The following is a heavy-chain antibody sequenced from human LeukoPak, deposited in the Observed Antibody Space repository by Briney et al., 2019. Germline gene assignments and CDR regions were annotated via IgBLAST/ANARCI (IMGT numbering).Heavy chain of an antibody. CDR3: ARVSYGDYYFDY. CDR2: VYSSGST. J-gene: IGHJ4*02. V-gene: IGHV4-4*07. D-gene: IGHD4-17*01. Sequence: SETLSLTCTVSGXSISNYYGSWIRQPAGKGLEWIGRVYSSGSTNYNPSLKSRVSMSVDTSKNQFSLKLSSLTAADTASYYCARVSYGDYYFDYWGQGTLVTVSS. CDR1: GXSISNYY.